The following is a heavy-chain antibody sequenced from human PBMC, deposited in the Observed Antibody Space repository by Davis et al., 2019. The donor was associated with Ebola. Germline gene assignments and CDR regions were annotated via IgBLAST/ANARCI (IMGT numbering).Heavy chain of an antibody. Sequence: ASVKVSCKASGYSFTTYSISWVRQAPGQGLEWMGWISPYNGNTNSAQKFQDRVTVTSDTSTSTAYMELRSLMSDDTAVYYCARDLVSGWYICDSWGQGTLVSVSS. CDR1: GYSFTTYS. V-gene: IGHV1-18*01. J-gene: IGHJ4*02. D-gene: IGHD6-19*01. CDR3: ARDLVSGWYICDS. CDR2: ISPYNGNT.